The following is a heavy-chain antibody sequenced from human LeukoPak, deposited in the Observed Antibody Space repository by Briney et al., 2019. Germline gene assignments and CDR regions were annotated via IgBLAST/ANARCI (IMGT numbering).Heavy chain of an antibody. CDR2: INHSGSP. J-gene: IGHJ4*02. CDR3: GSRRTAMFGVIKGPIDY. CDR1: GGSFSDYY. D-gene: IGHD3-3*01. Sequence: ETLSLTCAVYGGSFSDYYWTWIRQPPGKGLEWIGEINHSGSPNNNPSLKSRVSISFDTSKNQFSLKLTSVTAADTAVYYCGSRRTAMFGVIKGPIDYWGQGTLVTVSS. V-gene: IGHV4-34*01.